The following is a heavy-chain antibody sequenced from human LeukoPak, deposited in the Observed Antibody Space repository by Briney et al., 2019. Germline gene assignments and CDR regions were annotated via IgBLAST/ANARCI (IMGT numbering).Heavy chain of an antibody. D-gene: IGHD3-22*01. V-gene: IGHV1-2*02. CDR3: ARPLTYYYDNSGFDY. J-gene: IGHJ4*02. CDR2: INPNSGGT. CDR1: GYTFTGYY. Sequence: ASVKVSCKASGYTFTGYYMHWVRQAPGQGLEWMGWINPNSGGTNYAQKFQGRVTMTRDTSISTAYMELSRLRSDDTAVYYCARPLTYYYDNSGFDYWGQGTLVTVSS.